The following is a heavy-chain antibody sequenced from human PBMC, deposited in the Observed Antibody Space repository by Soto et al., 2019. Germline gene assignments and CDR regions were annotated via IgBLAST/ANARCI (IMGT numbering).Heavy chain of an antibody. D-gene: IGHD2-15*01. J-gene: IGHJ6*02. CDR1: GYTFTSYD. Sequence: GASVKVSCKASGYTFTSYDINWVRQATGQGLEWMGWMNPNSGNTGYAQKFQGRVTMTRNTSISTAYMELSSLRSEDTAVYYCARGLYCSGGSCYYMGNYYYGMDVWGQGTTVTVS. CDR2: MNPNSGNT. V-gene: IGHV1-8*01. CDR3: ARGLYCSGGSCYYMGNYYYGMDV.